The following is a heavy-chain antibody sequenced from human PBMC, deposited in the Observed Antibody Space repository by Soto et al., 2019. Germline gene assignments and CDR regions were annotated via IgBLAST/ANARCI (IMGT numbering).Heavy chain of an antibody. Sequence: SETLSLTCTVSHGSITSGDYFWAWIRQPPGKGLEFIGSVHSSGGTYYSPSLKSRASISIDKSRNQFSLKLTSVNAGDTAVDFCASVVVGATRQTGSDHWGQGTLVTVSS. D-gene: IGHD2-15*01. J-gene: IGHJ4*02. CDR3: ASVVVGATRQTGSDH. V-gene: IGHV4-39*01. CDR1: HGSITSGDYF. CDR2: VHSSGGT.